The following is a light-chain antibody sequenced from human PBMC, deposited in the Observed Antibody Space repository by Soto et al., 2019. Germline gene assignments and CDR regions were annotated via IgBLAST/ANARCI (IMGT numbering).Light chain of an antibody. CDR1: QSVSSN. J-gene: IGKJ2*01. Sequence: IVMTQSPATLSVSPGERATLSCRARQSVSSNLAWYQQKPGQAPRLLIYGASTRATGIPARFSGSGSGTEFTLTISSLQSEDFAVYYCQQYNNWPHTFGQGTKLEIK. V-gene: IGKV3-15*01. CDR2: GAS. CDR3: QQYNNWPHT.